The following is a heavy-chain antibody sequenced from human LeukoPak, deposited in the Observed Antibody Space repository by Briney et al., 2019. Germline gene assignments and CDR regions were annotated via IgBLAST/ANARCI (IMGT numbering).Heavy chain of an antibody. J-gene: IGHJ4*02. CDR1: GGSFSGYY. Sequence: SETLSLTCAVYGGSFSGYYWSWIRQPPGKGLEWIGEINHSGSTNYNPSLKGRVTISVDTSKNQFSLKLSSVTAADTAVYYCARSTDHFDYWGQGTLVTVSS. D-gene: IGHD5/OR15-5a*01. V-gene: IGHV4-34*01. CDR2: INHSGST. CDR3: ARSTDHFDY.